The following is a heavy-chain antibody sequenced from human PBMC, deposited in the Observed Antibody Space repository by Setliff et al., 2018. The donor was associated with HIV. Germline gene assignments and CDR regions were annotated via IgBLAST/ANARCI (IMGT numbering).Heavy chain of an antibody. CDR2: IRHNGNTA. V-gene: IGHV3-30*02. D-gene: IGHD5-12*01. CDR1: GFRFETLG. Sequence: GGSLRLSCAASGFRFETLGMYWVRQAPGKGLEWVAFIRHNGNTAYYGDSVKGRFIMSRDNSENTVSLEMNNLRLEDAGVYYCARGRRPVDVVSTIICYYYYMGVWGKGTTVTVSS. CDR3: ARGRRPVDVVSTIICYYYYMGV. J-gene: IGHJ6*03.